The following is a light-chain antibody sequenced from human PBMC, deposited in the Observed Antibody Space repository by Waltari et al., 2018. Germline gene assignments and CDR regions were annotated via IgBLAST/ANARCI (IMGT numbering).Light chain of an antibody. V-gene: IGLV2-8*01. CDR1: SSDVGGDNY. CDR2: EVS. J-gene: IGLJ2*01. Sequence: QSALTQPPSASGSPGQSVTISCTGTSSDVGGDNYVPWYQQHPGKAPQLMIYEVSKRPSGVPDRFSGSKSGNTASLTVSGLQAEDEADYYCSSYAGSNNVVFGGGTKLTVL. CDR3: SSYAGSNNVV.